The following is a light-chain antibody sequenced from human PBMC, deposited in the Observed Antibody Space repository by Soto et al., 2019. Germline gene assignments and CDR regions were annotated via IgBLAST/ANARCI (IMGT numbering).Light chain of an antibody. Sequence: DLQLTQSPSSLSASLGDRVTITCRASQGISNYLAWYQQKPGKVPKLLIYAASTLQSRVPSRFSGTGSGTDFTLTISSLQPEDVATYYCQKYNSAALTFGGGTKVESK. CDR2: AAS. CDR1: QGISNY. V-gene: IGKV1-27*01. CDR3: QKYNSAALT. J-gene: IGKJ4*01.